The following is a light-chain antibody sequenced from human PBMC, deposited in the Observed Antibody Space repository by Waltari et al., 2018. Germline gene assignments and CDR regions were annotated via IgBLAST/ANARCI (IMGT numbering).Light chain of an antibody. V-gene: IGKV1-39*01. Sequence: DIQMTQSPSSLSASVGDRVTITCRASLRISSYLNWYQQKPGKAPKLLIYAASSLESGVPSRFSGSGFGTDFTLTINGLQAEDYAAYYCQQTYNNFRTFGQGTKVDVK. CDR3: QQTYNNFRT. CDR1: LRISSY. J-gene: IGKJ1*01. CDR2: AAS.